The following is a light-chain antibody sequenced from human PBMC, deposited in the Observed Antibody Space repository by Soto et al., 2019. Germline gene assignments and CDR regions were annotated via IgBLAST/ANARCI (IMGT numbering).Light chain of an antibody. CDR2: GNS. CDR1: SSNIGAIYD. V-gene: IGLV1-40*01. CDR3: QSYDISLSGWV. Sequence: QSVLTQPPSVSGAPGHRVTISCTGSSSNIGAIYDVHWYQQLPGTAPKLLIYGNSNRPSGVPDRFSGSKSGTSASLAITGLQAEDEADYYCQSYDISLSGWVFGGGTKLTVL. J-gene: IGLJ3*02.